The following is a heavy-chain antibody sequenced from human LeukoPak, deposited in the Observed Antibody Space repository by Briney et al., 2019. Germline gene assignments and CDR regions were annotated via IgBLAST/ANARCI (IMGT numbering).Heavy chain of an antibody. CDR2: ISYDGSNK. J-gene: IGHJ4*02. CDR3: VPGGGFAY. CDR1: GFTFSSYG. D-gene: IGHD4-23*01. Sequence: SGRSLRLSCAASGFTFSSYGMHWVRQAPGKGLEWVAVISYDGSNKYYADSVKGRFTISRDNSKNTLYLQMNSLRAEDTAVYYCVPGGGFAYWGQGSLVTVSS. V-gene: IGHV3-30*03.